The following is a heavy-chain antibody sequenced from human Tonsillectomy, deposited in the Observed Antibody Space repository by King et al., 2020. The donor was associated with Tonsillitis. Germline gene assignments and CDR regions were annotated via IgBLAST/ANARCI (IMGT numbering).Heavy chain of an antibody. D-gene: IGHD3-16*01. CDR2: IKNDGSET. CDR1: GFTFSNYW. J-gene: IGHJ4*02. CDR3: ARVGVAYGCHFDY. V-gene: IGHV3-7*01. Sequence: VQLVESGGGLVQPGGSLRLSCAASGFTFSNYWMGWVRQAPGKGLEWVAKIKNDGSETYYVDSVKGRFTISRDNAKNSLYLQMSSLRAEDTAVYYCARVGVAYGCHFDYWGQGTLVTVSS.